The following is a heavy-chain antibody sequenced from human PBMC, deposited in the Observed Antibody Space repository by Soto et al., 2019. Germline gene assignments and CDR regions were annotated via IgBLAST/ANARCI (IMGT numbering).Heavy chain of an antibody. CDR1: GYTFTSYG. D-gene: IGHD2-15*01. J-gene: IGHJ3*02. CDR3: ARVSDIVVVVAAPGDAFDI. V-gene: IGHV1-18*04. Sequence: ASVKVSCKASGYTFTSYGISWVRQAPGQGLEWMGWISAYNGNTNYAQKLQGRVTMTTDTSTSTAYMELRSLRSDDTAVYYCARVSDIVVVVAAPGDAFDIWGQGTMVTVSS. CDR2: ISAYNGNT.